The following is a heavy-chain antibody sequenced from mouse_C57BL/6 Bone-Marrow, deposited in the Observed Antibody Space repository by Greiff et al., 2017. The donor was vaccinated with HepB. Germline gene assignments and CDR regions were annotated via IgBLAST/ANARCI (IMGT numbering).Heavy chain of an antibody. CDR2: ISYDGSN. Sequence: EVQLQQSGPGLVKPSQSLSLTCSVTGYSITSGYYWNWIRQFPGNKLEWMGYISYDGSNNYNPSLKNRISITRDTSKNQFFLKLNSVTTEDTATYYCAISLYVYFDVWGTGTTVTVSS. CDR3: AISLYVYFDV. V-gene: IGHV3-6*01. J-gene: IGHJ1*03. CDR1: GYSITSGYY. D-gene: IGHD1-1*01.